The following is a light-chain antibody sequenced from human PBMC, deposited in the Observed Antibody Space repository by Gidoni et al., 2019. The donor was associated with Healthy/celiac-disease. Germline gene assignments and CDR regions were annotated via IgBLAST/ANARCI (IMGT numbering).Light chain of an antibody. Sequence: IVMTQSPATLSVSPGERATLSGRASQSVSSNLAWYQQKPGQAPRLLIYGASTRATGIPARFSGSGSGTEFTLTISSLQSEDFAVYYCQQDNNWPPWTFGQGTKVEIK. V-gene: IGKV3-15*01. CDR3: QQDNNWPPWT. J-gene: IGKJ1*01. CDR2: GAS. CDR1: QSVSSN.